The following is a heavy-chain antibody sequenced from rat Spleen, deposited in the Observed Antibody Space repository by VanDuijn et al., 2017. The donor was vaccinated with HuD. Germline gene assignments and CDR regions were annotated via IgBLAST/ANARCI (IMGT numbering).Heavy chain of an antibody. Sequence: QIQLQQSGAELAEPGSSVKISCKASGYTFTTYYINWIKQKTGQGLDYIGYINTESGGTNYNEKFRGKATLTVDKSSSTAFMQLSSLTPDDSAVYYCASLGGYHWFPYWGQGTLVTVSS. CDR3: ASLGGYHWFPY. J-gene: IGHJ3*01. D-gene: IGHD1-11*01. CDR2: INTESGGT. CDR1: GYTFTTYY. V-gene: IGHV1-43*01.